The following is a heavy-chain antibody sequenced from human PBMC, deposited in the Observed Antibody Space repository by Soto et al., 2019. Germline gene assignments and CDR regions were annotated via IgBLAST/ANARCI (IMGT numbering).Heavy chain of an antibody. CDR3: ATCWSNYPYFDY. J-gene: IGHJ4*02. CDR1: GYTLTELS. V-gene: IGHV1-24*01. D-gene: IGHD3-10*01. CDR2: FDPEDGET. Sequence: GASVKVSCKVSGYTLTELSMHWVRQAPGKGLEWMGGFDPEDGETIYAQKFQGRVTMTEDTSTDTAYMELSSLRSEDTAVYYCATCWSNYPYFDYWGQGTLVTVSS.